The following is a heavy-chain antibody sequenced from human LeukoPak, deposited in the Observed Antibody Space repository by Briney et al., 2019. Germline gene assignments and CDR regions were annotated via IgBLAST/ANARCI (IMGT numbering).Heavy chain of an antibody. CDR3: ARDIKWIQPGYYFDY. J-gene: IGHJ4*02. CDR2: ISAYNGNT. D-gene: IGHD5-18*01. V-gene: IGHV1-18*04. Sequence: ASVKVSCKASGYTFTGYYMHWVRQAPGQGLEWMGWISAYNGNTNYAQKLQGRVTMTTDTSTSTAYMELRSLRSDDTAVYYCARDIKWIQPGYYFDYWGQGTLVTVSS. CDR1: GYTFTGYY.